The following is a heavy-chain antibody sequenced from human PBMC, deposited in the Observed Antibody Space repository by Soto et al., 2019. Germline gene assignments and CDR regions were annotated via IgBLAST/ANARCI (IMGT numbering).Heavy chain of an antibody. D-gene: IGHD6-6*01. J-gene: IGHJ6*02. Sequence: QVQLVQSGAEVKKPGSSVKVSCKASGGTFSSYAISWVRQAPGQGLEWMGGIIPIFGTANYAQKFQGRVTITADESTITAYMELSSLRSDDTAVYYCARGGVESSIAARDYYYYCMDVWGQWTTVTVSS. CDR3: ARGGVESSIAARDYYYYCMDV. CDR2: IIPIFGTA. CDR1: GGTFSSYA. V-gene: IGHV1-69*01.